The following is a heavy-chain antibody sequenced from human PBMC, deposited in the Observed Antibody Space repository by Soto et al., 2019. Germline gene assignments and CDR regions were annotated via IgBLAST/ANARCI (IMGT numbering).Heavy chain of an antibody. J-gene: IGHJ4*02. CDR2: IDEYGNTI. V-gene: IGHV3-74*01. CDR3: TRDIGGKGAY. Sequence: GGSLRLSCATSGFTFSSYWMHWVRQVPGKGLLWVSRIDEYGNTINYADSVRGRFTISRDNARTTLYLEMNSLRAEDTALYYCTRDIGGKGAYWGPGTLVTGSS. D-gene: IGHD3-10*01. CDR1: GFTFSSYW.